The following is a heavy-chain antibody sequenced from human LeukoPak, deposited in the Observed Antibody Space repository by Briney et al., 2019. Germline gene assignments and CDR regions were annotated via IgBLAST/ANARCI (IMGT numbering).Heavy chain of an antibody. CDR3: ARARTSQQLNSFDI. CDR1: GFIFHDSV. V-gene: IGHV3-9*01. J-gene: IGHJ3*02. Sequence: SLRLSCAASGFIFHDSVMHWVRQAPGKGLEWVSGVSKKSDYMAYADSVKGRFTTSRDNAKNSLYLQMNSLRGEDTAVYYCARARTSQQLNSFDIWGQGTMVTVSS. D-gene: IGHD6-13*01. CDR2: VSKKSDYM.